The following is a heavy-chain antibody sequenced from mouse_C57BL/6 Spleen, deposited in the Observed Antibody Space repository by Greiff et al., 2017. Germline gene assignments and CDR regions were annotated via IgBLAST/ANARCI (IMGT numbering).Heavy chain of an antibody. Sequence: EVQVVESGGDLVKPGGSLKLSCAASGFTFSSYGMSWVRQTPDKRLEWVATISSGGSYTYYPDSVKGRFTISRDNAKNTLYLQMSSLKSEDTAMYYCASLDGYLDYWGQGTTLTVSS. D-gene: IGHD2-3*01. J-gene: IGHJ2*01. CDR3: ASLDGYLDY. CDR1: GFTFSSYG. CDR2: ISSGGSYT. V-gene: IGHV5-6*01.